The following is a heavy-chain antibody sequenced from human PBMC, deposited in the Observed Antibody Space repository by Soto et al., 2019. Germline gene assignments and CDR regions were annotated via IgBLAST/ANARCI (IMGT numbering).Heavy chain of an antibody. CDR3: AKDHAREQFVRGENWFDS. CDR2: ISGSGVRT. D-gene: IGHD6-6*01. CDR1: GFICNKYA. V-gene: IGHV3-23*01. Sequence: PWWSLRLCCAASGFICNKYAMSWARQAPGKGLEWVSTISGSGVRTYYADSVKGRFTISRDNSKNTLDLQMNNLRVEDTAIYYCAKDHAREQFVRGENWFDSWGQGTLVTSPQ. J-gene: IGHJ5*01.